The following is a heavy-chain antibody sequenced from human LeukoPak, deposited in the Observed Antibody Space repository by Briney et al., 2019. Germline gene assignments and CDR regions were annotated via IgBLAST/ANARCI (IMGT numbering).Heavy chain of an antibody. D-gene: IGHD5-12*01. V-gene: IGHV1-69*13. J-gene: IGHJ4*02. CDR1: GGTFSSYA. CDR3: ARGAGGYGGYDAHYYFDY. CDR2: IIPIFGTA. Sequence: SVKVSCKASGGTFSSYAISWVRQAPGQGLEWMGGIIPIFGTANYAQKFQGRVTITADESTSTAYMELSSLRSVDTAVYYCARGAGGYGGYDAHYYFDYWGQGTLVTVSS.